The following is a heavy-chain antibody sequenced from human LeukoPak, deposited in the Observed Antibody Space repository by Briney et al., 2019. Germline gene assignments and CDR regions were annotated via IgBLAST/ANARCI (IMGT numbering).Heavy chain of an antibody. J-gene: IGHJ6*03. Sequence: VASVKVSCKASGYTFTSYDINGVRQATGQGLEWMGWMNPNSGNTGYAQKFQGRVTMTRNTSISTAYMELSSLRSEDTAVYYCARAVRFGVWYYYYYMDVWGKGTTVTISS. CDR3: ARAVRFGVWYYYYYMDV. CDR2: MNPNSGNT. D-gene: IGHD3-10*01. V-gene: IGHV1-8*01. CDR1: GYTFTSYD.